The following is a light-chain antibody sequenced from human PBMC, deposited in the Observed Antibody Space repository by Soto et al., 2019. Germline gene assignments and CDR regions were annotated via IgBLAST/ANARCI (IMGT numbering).Light chain of an antibody. CDR2: EVS. CDR1: TSDVGGYNY. CDR3: LSKTSTISYV. J-gene: IGLJ1*01. V-gene: IGLV2-14*01. Sequence: QSALTQPAPVSGSPGQSIAISCTGTTSDVGGYNYVSWYQQHPGKVPKLLIHEVSNRPSGVSNRFSGSKSGNTASLTISGLQAEDEADYYCLSKTSTISYVFGTGTKVTV.